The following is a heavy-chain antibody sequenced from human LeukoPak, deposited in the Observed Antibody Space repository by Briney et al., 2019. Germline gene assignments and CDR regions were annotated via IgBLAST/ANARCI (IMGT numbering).Heavy chain of an antibody. CDR3: ARGVGEVLATIDY. J-gene: IGHJ4*02. V-gene: IGHV4-30-2*01. CDR1: GGSISSGGYY. Sequence: MASQTLSLTCTVSGGSISSGGYYWSWIRQPPGKGLEWIGYIYHSGSTYYNPSLKSRVTISVDTSKNQFSLKLSSVTAADTAVYYCARGVGEVLATIDYWGQGTLVTVSS. CDR2: IYHSGST. D-gene: IGHD1-26*01.